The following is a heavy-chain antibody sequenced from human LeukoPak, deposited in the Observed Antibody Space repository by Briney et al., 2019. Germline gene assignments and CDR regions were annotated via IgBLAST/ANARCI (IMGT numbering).Heavy chain of an antibody. D-gene: IGHD2/OR15-2a*01. Sequence: SETLSLTCTVSGGSISSYYWSWIRQPPGKGLEWIAYISDIGSINYNPSLKSRVTISLDTSKNQLSLKLRPVTAADTAVYYCAGHHPRNTVDFWGQGTLVTVSS. CDR1: GGSISSYY. V-gene: IGHV4-59*08. CDR2: ISDIGSI. CDR3: AGHHPRNTVDF. J-gene: IGHJ4*02.